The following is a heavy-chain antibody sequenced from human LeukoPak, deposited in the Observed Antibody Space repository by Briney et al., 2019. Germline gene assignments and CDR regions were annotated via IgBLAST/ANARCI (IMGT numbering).Heavy chain of an antibody. J-gene: IGHJ4*02. Sequence: PGGSLRLSCAAPGFTFSNYAMSWVRQTPGKGLEWVSGVSGSASSTYYADSVKGRFTISRDDSKNTLYLQMHSLRAKDTAVYYCARGNYYYDGGTYYYGYYFDYWGQGTLVTVSS. CDR1: GFTFSNYA. CDR3: ARGNYYYDGGTYYYGYYFDY. V-gene: IGHV3-23*01. CDR2: VSGSASST. D-gene: IGHD3-22*01.